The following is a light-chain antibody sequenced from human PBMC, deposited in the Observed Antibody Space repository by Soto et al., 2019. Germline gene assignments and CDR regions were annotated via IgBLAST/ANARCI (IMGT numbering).Light chain of an antibody. CDR1: QSVSTY. CDR3: QQRRDWPPLT. V-gene: IGKV3-11*01. J-gene: IGKJ4*01. CDR2: DAS. Sequence: EVVLTQSPATLSLSPGERATLSCRASQSVSTYLAWYQLKPGQAPRLLIYDASNRATGIPARFSGSGSGTDFTLTIRSLEPEDFAVYYCQQRRDWPPLTFGGGTRVEIK.